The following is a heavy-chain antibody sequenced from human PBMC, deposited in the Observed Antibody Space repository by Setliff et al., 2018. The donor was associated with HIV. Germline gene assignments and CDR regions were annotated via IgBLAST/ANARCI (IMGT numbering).Heavy chain of an antibody. D-gene: IGHD3-22*01. CDR2: INQNGREK. J-gene: IGHJ4*02. V-gene: IGHV3-7*01. Sequence: LRLSCAASGFSSGYTFSNYWMSWVRQAPGKGLEWVANINQNGREKYYVASVKGRFTISRDNAKDSLYLQMNSLRGEDTAVYYCAGSRGYFVKAEWGQGTLVTVSS. CDR3: AGSRGYFVKAE. CDR1: GFSSGYTFSNYW.